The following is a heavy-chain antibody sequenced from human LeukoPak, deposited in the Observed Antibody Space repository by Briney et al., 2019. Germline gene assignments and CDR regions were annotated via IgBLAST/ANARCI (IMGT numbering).Heavy chain of an antibody. Sequence: PGGSLRLSCAASGFTFSSYAMSWVRQAPGKGLEWVSAISGSGGSTYYADSVKGRFTISRDSSKNTLYLQMNSLRAEDTAVYYCAKAPPYCSGGSCYRGYFDYWGQGTLVTVSS. CDR3: AKAPPYCSGGSCYRGYFDY. V-gene: IGHV3-23*01. CDR1: GFTFSSYA. CDR2: ISGSGGST. J-gene: IGHJ4*02. D-gene: IGHD2-15*01.